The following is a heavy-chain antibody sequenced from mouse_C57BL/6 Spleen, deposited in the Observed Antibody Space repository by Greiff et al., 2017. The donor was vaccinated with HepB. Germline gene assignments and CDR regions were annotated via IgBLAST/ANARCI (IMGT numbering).Heavy chain of an antibody. V-gene: IGHV1-39*01. D-gene: IGHD2-3*01. Sequence: EVQLQQSGPELVKPGASVKISCKASGYSFTDYNMNWVKQSNGKSLEWIGVINTNYGTNSYNQKFKGKDTLTVDQSSSTAYMQLNSLTSEDSAGYYCARRNDGFFYAMDYWGQGTSVTVSS. CDR2: INTNYGTN. J-gene: IGHJ4*01. CDR1: GYSFTDYN. CDR3: ARRNDGFFYAMDY.